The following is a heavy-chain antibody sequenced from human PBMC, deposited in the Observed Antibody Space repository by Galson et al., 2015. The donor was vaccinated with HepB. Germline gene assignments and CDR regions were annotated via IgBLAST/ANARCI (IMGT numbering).Heavy chain of an antibody. CDR3: AKDQPVTYTFDAFDI. J-gene: IGHJ3*02. CDR2: ISGSGGGT. V-gene: IGHV3-23*01. CDR1: GFTFSYYA. Sequence: SLRLSCAASGFTFSYYAMSWVRQAPGKGLEWVSAISGSGGGTYYADSVKGRFTISRDNSKNTLYLQMNSLRAEDTAVYYCAKDQPVTYTFDAFDIWGQGTMVTVSS. D-gene: IGHD4-17*01.